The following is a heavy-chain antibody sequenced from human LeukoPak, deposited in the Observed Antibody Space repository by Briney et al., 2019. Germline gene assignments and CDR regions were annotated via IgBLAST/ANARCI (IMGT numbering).Heavy chain of an antibody. CDR1: GGSISSSSYY. V-gene: IGHV4-39*01. CDR2: IYYSGST. J-gene: IGHJ4*02. Sequence: SETLSLTCTVSGGSISSSSYYWGWIRQPPGKGLEWIGSIYYSGSTYYNPSLKSRVTISVDTSKNQFSLKLSSVTAADTAVYYCARGGSWYFSSHYFDYWGQGTLVTVSS. CDR3: ARGGSWYFSSHYFDY. D-gene: IGHD6-13*01.